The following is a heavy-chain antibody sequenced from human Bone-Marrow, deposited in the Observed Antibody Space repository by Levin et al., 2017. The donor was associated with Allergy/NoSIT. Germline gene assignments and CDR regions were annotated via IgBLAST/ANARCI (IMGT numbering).Heavy chain of an antibody. J-gene: IGHJ2*01. D-gene: IGHD3-22*01. CDR2: INPNSGGT. CDR3: ARDYYYDSSGYYTDYWYFDL. V-gene: IGHV1-2*02. CDR1: GYTFTGYY. Sequence: GASVKVSCKASGYTFTGYYMHWVRQAPGQGLEWMGWINPNSGGTNYAQKFQGRVTMTRDTSISTAYMELSRLRSDDTAVYYCARDYYYDSSGYYTDYWYFDLWGRGTLVTVSS.